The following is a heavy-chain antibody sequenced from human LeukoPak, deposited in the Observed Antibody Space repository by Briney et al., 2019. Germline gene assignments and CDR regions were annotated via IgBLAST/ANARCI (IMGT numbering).Heavy chain of an antibody. CDR2: IYPDDSDT. D-gene: IGHD2-2*02. J-gene: IGHJ4*02. CDR3: AIGGDSTTSCYRCFDY. CDR1: GYRFTNYW. Sequence: GESLKISGKGSGYRFTNYWIGWVRQMPGKGLEWTGLIYPDDSDTRYSPSFQGQVTISADKSISTAYLQWSSLKASDTAMYYCAIGGDSTTSCYRCFDYWGQGTLVTVSS. V-gene: IGHV5-51*01.